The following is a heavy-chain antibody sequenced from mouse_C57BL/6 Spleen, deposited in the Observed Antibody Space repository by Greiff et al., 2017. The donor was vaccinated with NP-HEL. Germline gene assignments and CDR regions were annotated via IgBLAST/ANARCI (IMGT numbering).Heavy chain of an antibody. Sequence: EVQLQQSGPELVKPGASVKISCKASGYSFTGYFMNWVMQSHGKSLEWIGRINPYNGDTFYNQKFKGKATLTVDKSSSTAHMELRSLTSEDSAVYYCAREGSPSWYFDVWGTGTTVTVSS. CDR3: AREGSPSWYFDV. V-gene: IGHV1-20*01. CDR2: INPYNGDT. D-gene: IGHD1-1*02. CDR1: GYSFTGYF. J-gene: IGHJ1*03.